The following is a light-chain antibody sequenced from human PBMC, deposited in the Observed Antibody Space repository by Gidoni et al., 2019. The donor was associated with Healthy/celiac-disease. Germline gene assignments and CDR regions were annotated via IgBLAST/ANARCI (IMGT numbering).Light chain of an antibody. V-gene: IGLV3-25*03. CDR3: QSADSSGTYHWV. CDR2: KDS. CDR1: ALPKQY. J-gene: IGLJ3*02. Sequence: SYELTQPPSVSVSPGQTARITCSGDALPKQYAYWYQQKPGQPPVLVLYKDSERPSGIPERFSGSSSGTTVTLTISGVQAEDEADYYCQSADSSGTYHWVFGGGTKLTVL.